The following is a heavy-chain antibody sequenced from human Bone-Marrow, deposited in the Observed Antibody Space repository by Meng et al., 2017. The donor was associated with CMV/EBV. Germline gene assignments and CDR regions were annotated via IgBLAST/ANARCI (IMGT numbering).Heavy chain of an antibody. V-gene: IGHV3-49*04. D-gene: IGHD3-3*01. Sequence: SLKIPCTASGFTFGDYAMSWVRQAPGKGLEWVGFIRSKAYGGTTEYAASVKGRFTISRDDSKSIAYLQMNSLKTEDTAVYYCTTFWSGYYFDAFDIWDQGTMVTVSS. CDR2: IRSKAYGGTT. J-gene: IGHJ3*02. CDR1: GFTFGDYA. CDR3: TTFWSGYYFDAFDI.